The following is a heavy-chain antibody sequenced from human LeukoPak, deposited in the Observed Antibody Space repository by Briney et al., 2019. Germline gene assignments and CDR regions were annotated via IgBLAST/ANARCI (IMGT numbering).Heavy chain of an antibody. Sequence: GGSLRLSCAASGLTFSSYWMHWVRQAPGKGLVWVSRINSDGSSTSYADSVKGRFTISRDNAKNTLYLQMNSLRAEDTALYYCATSYDSSGCDWGQGTLVTVSS. CDR2: INSDGSST. V-gene: IGHV3-74*01. J-gene: IGHJ4*02. D-gene: IGHD3-22*01. CDR3: ATSYDSSGCD. CDR1: GLTFSSYW.